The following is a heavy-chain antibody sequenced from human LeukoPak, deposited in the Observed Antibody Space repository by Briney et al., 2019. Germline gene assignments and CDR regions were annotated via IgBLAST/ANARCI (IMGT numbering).Heavy chain of an antibody. CDR1: GYTFTYYY. Sequence: ASVKVSCKASGYTFTYYYIHWLRQAPGQGLEWMGRINPNTGDTNYAQKFQGRVTMTRDTFITTAYMDLSGLRSDDTALYYCAITVVANASDNWGQGTMITVSS. CDR3: AITVVANASDN. D-gene: IGHD4-23*01. V-gene: IGHV1-2*06. J-gene: IGHJ3*02. CDR2: INPNTGDT.